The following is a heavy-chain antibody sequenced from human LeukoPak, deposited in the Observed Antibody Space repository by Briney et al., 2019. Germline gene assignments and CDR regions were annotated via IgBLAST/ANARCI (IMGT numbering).Heavy chain of an antibody. D-gene: IGHD5-12*01. Sequence: GGSLRLSCTASGFTFGDYAMSWVRQAPGKGLEWVGFIRSKAYGGTTEYAASVKGRFTISRDDSKIIAYLQMNSLKTEDTAVYYCTRGGYSGYDFRYYFDYWGQGTLVTVSS. CDR1: GFTFGDYA. CDR3: TRGGYSGYDFRYYFDY. J-gene: IGHJ4*02. V-gene: IGHV3-49*04. CDR2: IRSKAYGGTT.